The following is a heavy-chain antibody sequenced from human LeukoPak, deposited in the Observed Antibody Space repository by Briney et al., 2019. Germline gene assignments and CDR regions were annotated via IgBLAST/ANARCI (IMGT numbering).Heavy chain of an antibody. J-gene: IGHJ4*02. CDR3: ARDTGQQLPPHYFDY. CDR2: INWNGGST. V-gene: IGHV3-20*04. CDR1: GFTFDDYG. Sequence: PGGSLRLSCAASGFTFDDYGMSWVRQAPGKGLEWVSGINWNGGSTGYADSVKGRFTISRDNAKNSLYLQMNSLRAEDTALYYCARDTGQQLPPHYFDYWGQGTLVTVSS. D-gene: IGHD6-13*01.